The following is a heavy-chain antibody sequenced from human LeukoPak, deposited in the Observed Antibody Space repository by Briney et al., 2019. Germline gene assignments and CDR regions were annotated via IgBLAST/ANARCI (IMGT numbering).Heavy chain of an antibody. CDR1: GYTFTSYY. Sequence: ASVKVSCKASGYTFTSYYMHWVRQAPGQGLEWMGLINPNSGGTNYAQKFQGRVTMTRDTSISTAYMELSRLRSDDTAVYYCARRWLRHDPNDYWGQGTLVTVSS. CDR3: ARRWLRHDPNDY. D-gene: IGHD5-12*01. CDR2: INPNSGGT. V-gene: IGHV1-2*06. J-gene: IGHJ4*02.